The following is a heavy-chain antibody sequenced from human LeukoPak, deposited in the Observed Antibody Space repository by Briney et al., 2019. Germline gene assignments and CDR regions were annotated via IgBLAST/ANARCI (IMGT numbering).Heavy chain of an antibody. CDR3: AKERGKLAVAGTGGAFDI. D-gene: IGHD6-19*01. CDR2: ISYDGSNK. CDR1: GFTFSSYA. J-gene: IGHJ3*02. V-gene: IGHV3-30*04. Sequence: GGSLRLSCAASGFTFSSYAMHWVRQAPGKGLEWVAVISYDGSNKYYADSVKGRFTISRGNSKNTLYLQMNSLRAEDTAVYYCAKERGKLAVAGTGGAFDIWGQGTMVTVSS.